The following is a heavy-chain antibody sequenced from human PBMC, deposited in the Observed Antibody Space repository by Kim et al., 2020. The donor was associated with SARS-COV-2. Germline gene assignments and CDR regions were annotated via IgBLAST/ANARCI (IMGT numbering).Heavy chain of an antibody. D-gene: IGHD3-3*01. J-gene: IGHJ4*02. V-gene: IGHV3-30*02. CDR3: AKEQGGKYYDFWSGYFDY. Sequence: KGRFTILRDNSKNTLYLQMKSRRAEDTAVYYCAKEQGGKYYDFWSGYFDYWGQGTLVTVSS.